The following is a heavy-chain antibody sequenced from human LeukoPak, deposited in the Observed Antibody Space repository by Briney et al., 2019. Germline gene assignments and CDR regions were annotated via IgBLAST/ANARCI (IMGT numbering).Heavy chain of an antibody. CDR3: AKVRGP. CDR1: GFTFSSNI. D-gene: IGHD3-10*01. Sequence: LTGGSLRLSYAASGFTFSSNIMSWVRQAPGKGLEWVSGISGSGGTTYYAESVKGRFTISRDNSKNTLYLQMNSLRAEDTAVYYCAKVRGPWGQGTLVTVSS. J-gene: IGHJ5*02. CDR2: ISGSGGTT. V-gene: IGHV3-23*01.